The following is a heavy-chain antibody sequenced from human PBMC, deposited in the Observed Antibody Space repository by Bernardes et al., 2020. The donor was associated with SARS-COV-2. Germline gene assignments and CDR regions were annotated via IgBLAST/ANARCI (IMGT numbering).Heavy chain of an antibody. V-gene: IGHV3-7*03. CDR2: IKEDGSET. CDR1: GFTFSNNC. J-gene: IGHJ6*02. D-gene: IGHD3-3*01. Sequence: GGSLRLSCAASGFTFSNNCMNWVRQAPGKGLEWVANIKEDGSETYYVDSVRGRFTISRDNAKNSLHLQMNSLRAEDTAVYYCVRERGILRFTGGDYLYDAMDVWGQGTTVTVSS. CDR3: VRERGILRFTGGDYLYDAMDV.